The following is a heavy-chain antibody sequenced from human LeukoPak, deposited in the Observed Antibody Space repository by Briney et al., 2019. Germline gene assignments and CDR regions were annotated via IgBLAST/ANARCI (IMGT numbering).Heavy chain of an antibody. CDR3: ARVPTVVISKGLDY. CDR2: IYHSGST. CDR1: GYSISSGYY. J-gene: IGHJ4*02. V-gene: IGHV4-38-2*02. D-gene: IGHD4-23*01. Sequence: SETLSLTCTVSGYSISSGYYWGWIRQPPGKGLEWIGSIYHSGSTYYNPSLKSRVTISVETSKNQFSLKLSSVTAADTAVYYCARVPTVVISKGLDYWGQGTLVTVSS.